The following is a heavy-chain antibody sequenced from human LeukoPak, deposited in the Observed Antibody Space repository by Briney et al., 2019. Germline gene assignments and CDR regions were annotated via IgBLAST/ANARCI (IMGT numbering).Heavy chain of an antibody. CDR3: ARFNWNQSY. CDR1: GFTFNTYW. Sequence: PGGSLRLSCAASGFTFNTYWMGWVRQAPGKGLEWMANINLDGSERYYVDSVKGRFTISRDNAKNSLYLQMNSLRAEDTAVDYCARFNWNQSYWGQGTLVTVSS. V-gene: IGHV3-7*05. D-gene: IGHD1-20*01. J-gene: IGHJ4*02. CDR2: INLDGSER.